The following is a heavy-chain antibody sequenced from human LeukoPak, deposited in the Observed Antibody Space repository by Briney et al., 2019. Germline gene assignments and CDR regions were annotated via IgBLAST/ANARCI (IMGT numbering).Heavy chain of an antibody. CDR3: ARGRRVDAAMLTD. V-gene: IGHV3-53*01. CDR1: GFIVSDNC. J-gene: IGHJ4*02. Sequence: GGSLRLSCTASGFIVSDNCMSWVRQAPGKGLEWVSLIYSLGDTYYADSVKGRFTISRDNSKNTVYLQMNSLRVDDTAVYYCARGRRVDAAMLTDWGQGTLVTVSS. D-gene: IGHD5-18*01. CDR2: IYSLGDT.